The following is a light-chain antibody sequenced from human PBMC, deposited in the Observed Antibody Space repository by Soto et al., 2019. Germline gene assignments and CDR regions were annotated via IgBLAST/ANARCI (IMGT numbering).Light chain of an antibody. J-gene: IGKJ1*01. CDR2: AAS. CDR3: QQSYSTWT. CDR1: QSISSY. Sequence: DIQMTQSPYSLSASVGYRVTITCRASQSISSYLNWYQQKPGKAPKLLIYAASSLQSGVPSRFSGSGSGTDFTLTISSLQPEDFATYYCQQSYSTWTFGQGTKVDIK. V-gene: IGKV1-39*01.